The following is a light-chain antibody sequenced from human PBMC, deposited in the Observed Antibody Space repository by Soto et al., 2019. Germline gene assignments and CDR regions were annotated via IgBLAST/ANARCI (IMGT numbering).Light chain of an antibody. V-gene: IGKV1-39*01. CDR2: DAS. Sequence: DIQMTQSPSSLSSSIGDRVILTWGSSQPISGYLNWYQQKPGKAPKPLIHDASSLQSGVPSRFSGSGSGTDFSLTISNLKHEDFATYYCQQGQSTTITFGQGTRLEIK. CDR1: QPISGY. CDR3: QQGQSTTIT. J-gene: IGKJ5*01.